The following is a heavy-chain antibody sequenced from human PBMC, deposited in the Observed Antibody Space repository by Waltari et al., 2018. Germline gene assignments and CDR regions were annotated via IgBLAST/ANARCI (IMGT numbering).Heavy chain of an antibody. V-gene: IGHV3-23*03. J-gene: IGHJ6*03. Sequence: EVQLLESGGGLVQPGGSLRLSCAASGFTFGNYALRWARQAPGRGLEWVSVFYSGGTTYYADSVKGRFTISRDNSKNTLYLQMNSLRAEDTAVYYCAKDSSPFLEHRVYYYYYMDVWGKGTTVTVSS. CDR2: FYSGGTT. CDR3: AKDSSPFLEHRVYYYYYMDV. D-gene: IGHD3-3*01. CDR1: GFTFGNYA.